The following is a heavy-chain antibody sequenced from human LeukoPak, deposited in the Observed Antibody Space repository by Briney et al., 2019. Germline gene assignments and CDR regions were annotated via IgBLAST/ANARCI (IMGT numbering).Heavy chain of an antibody. CDR1: GGSISSSSYY. J-gene: IGHJ4*02. Sequence: SETLSLTCTVSGGSISSSSYYWGWIRQPPGKGLEWIGSIYYSGSTYYNPSLKSRVTISVYTSKNQFSLKLSSVTAADTAVYYCARPVDSYFDYWGQGTLVTVSS. V-gene: IGHV4-39*01. CDR2: IYYSGST. CDR3: ARPVDSYFDY. D-gene: IGHD3/OR15-3a*01.